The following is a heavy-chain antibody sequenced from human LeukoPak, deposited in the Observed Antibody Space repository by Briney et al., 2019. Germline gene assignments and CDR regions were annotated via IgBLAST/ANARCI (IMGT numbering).Heavy chain of an antibody. CDR1: GGSFSGYY. D-gene: IGHD4-17*01. CDR2: INHSGST. CDR3: ARLTTVTGKYYYYCGMDV. Sequence: SETLSLTCVVYGGSFSGYYWSWIRQPPGKGLEWIGEINHSGSTNYNPSLKSRVTISVDTSKNQFSLKLSSVTAADTAVYYCARLTTVTGKYYYYCGMDVWGQGTTVTVSS. J-gene: IGHJ6*02. V-gene: IGHV4-34*01.